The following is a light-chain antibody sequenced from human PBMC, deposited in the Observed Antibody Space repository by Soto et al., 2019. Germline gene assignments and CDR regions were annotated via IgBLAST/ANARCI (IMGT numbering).Light chain of an antibody. CDR3: QHRHN. J-gene: IGKJ3*01. Sequence: DIVLTQSPATLSLSPGERATLSCRASQSVGRDFAWYQQKPGQTPSLLIYDASNRATGIPARFSGSGSGTDFTPTISSLEPEDFAVYYCQHRHNFGPGTKVDVK. V-gene: IGKV3-11*01. CDR2: DAS. CDR1: QSVGRD.